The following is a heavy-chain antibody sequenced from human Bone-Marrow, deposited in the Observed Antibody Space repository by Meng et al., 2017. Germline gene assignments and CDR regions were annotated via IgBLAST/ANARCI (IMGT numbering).Heavy chain of an antibody. Sequence: ASVKVSCKASGYTFTSYDINWVRQATGQGLEWMGWMNPNSGNTGYAQKFQGRVTMTRNTSISTAYMELSSLRSEDTAVYYCARTYGSGIYLSLFARYDFQHWGQGTLVTVSS. J-gene: IGHJ1*01. CDR1: GYTFTSYD. CDR2: MNPNSGNT. CDR3: ARTYGSGIYLSLFARYDFQH. V-gene: IGHV1-8*01. D-gene: IGHD3-10*01.